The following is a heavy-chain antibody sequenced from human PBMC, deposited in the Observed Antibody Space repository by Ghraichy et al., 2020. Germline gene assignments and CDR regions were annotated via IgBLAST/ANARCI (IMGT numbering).Heavy chain of an antibody. CDR1: GYTFTSYD. D-gene: IGHD3-9*01. CDR3: ARGQVTGYYTGYYYGMDV. Sequence: ASVKVSCKASGYTFTSYDINWVRQATGQGLEWMGWMNPNSGNTGYAQKFQGRVTMTRNTSISTAYMELSSLRSEDTAVYYCARGQVTGYYTGYYYGMDVWGQGTTVTVSS. CDR2: MNPNSGNT. J-gene: IGHJ6*02. V-gene: IGHV1-8*01.